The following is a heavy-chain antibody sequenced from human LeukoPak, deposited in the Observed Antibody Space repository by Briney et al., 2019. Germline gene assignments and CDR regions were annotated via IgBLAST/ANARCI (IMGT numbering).Heavy chain of an antibody. D-gene: IGHD4-17*01. V-gene: IGHV3-9*01. CDR3: AKALGSTVTTRTYFDY. J-gene: IGHJ4*02. CDR2: LSWNGGNI. Sequence: PGRSLRLSCAASGFTFDDYAMHWVRQAPGKGLEWVSGLSWNGGNIGYAESVRGRFTISRDNAGNSLYLQMNSLRPEDTALYYCAKALGSTVTTRTYFDYWGQGTLVTVSS. CDR1: GFTFDDYA.